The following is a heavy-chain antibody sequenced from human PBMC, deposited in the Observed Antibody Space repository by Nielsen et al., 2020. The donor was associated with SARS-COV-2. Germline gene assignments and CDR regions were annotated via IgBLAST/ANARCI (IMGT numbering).Heavy chain of an antibody. CDR2: IDPSDSYT. D-gene: IGHD6-19*01. CDR1: GYSFSSYW. CDR3: ANIAVAAPGNY. J-gene: IGHJ4*02. V-gene: IGHV5-10-1*01. Sequence: KVSCKGSGYSFSSYWITWVRQMPGKGLEWMGRIDPSDSYTNYSPSFQGHVTISAVKSISTAYLQWSSLKASDTAMYYCANIAVAAPGNYWGQGTLVTVSS.